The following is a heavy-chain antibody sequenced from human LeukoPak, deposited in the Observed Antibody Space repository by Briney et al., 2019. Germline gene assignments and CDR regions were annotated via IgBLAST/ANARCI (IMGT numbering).Heavy chain of an antibody. D-gene: IGHD5-18*01. V-gene: IGHV3-30-3*01. CDR2: ISYDGSNK. J-gene: IGHJ4*02. Sequence: GGSLRLSCAASGFTFSSYAMPWVRQAPGKGLEWVAVISYDGSNKYYADSVKGRFTISRDNSKNTLYLQMNSLRAEDTAVYYCAREGDTAMVIGYFDYWGQGTLVTVSS. CDR1: GFTFSSYA. CDR3: AREGDTAMVIGYFDY.